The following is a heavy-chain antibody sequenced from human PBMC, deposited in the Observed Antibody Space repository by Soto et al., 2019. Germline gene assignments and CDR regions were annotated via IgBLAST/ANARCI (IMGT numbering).Heavy chain of an antibody. CDR2: IYYSGST. D-gene: IGHD2-15*01. J-gene: IGHJ4*02. V-gene: IGHV4-59*01. CDR3: ARGVVVVVAGTYYFDY. Sequence: SETLSLTCTVAGGSISSYYGSWIRQPPGKGLEWIGNIYYSGSTNYNPSLKSRVTISVDTSKNQFSLKLSSVTAADTAVYYCARGVVVVVAGTYYFDYWGQGTLVTVSS. CDR1: GGSISSYY.